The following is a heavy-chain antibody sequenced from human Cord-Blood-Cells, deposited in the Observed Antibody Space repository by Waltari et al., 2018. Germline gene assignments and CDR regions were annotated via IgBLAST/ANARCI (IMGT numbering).Heavy chain of an antibody. CDR3: ARAAPDYGDCGQLDY. CDR1: GGSISSGGYY. Sequence: GPGLVKPSQTLSLTCTVSGGSISSGGYYWSWIRQHPGKGLEWIGYTYYSGSTYYNPSLKSRVTISVDTSKNQFSLKLSSVTAADTAVDYCARAAPDYGDCGQLDYWGQGTLVTVSS. D-gene: IGHD4-17*01. J-gene: IGHJ4*02. CDR2: TYYSGST. V-gene: IGHV4-31*03.